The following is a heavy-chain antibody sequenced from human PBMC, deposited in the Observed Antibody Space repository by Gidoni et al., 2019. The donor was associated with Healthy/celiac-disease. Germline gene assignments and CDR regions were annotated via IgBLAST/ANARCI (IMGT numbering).Heavy chain of an antibody. CDR1: SSYG. J-gene: IGHJ4*02. V-gene: IGHV3-33*01. CDR3: ARERSGITIFGVATYFDY. Sequence: SSYGMHRVRQAPGKGLEWVAVIWYDGSNKYYADSVKGRFTISRDNSKNTLYLQMNSLRAEDTAVDYCARERSGITIFGVATYFDYWGQGTLVTVSS. CDR2: IWYDGSNK. D-gene: IGHD3-3*01.